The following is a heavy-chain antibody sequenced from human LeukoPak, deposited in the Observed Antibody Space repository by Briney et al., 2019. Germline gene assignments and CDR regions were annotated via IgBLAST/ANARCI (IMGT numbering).Heavy chain of an antibody. V-gene: IGHV1-8*01. CDR2: MNPNSGNT. CDR1: GYTFTSCD. J-gene: IGHJ5*02. CDR3: ASPSAQIPHSSGYYNA. D-gene: IGHD3-22*01. Sequence: GASVKVSCKASGYTFTSCDTNWVRQATGQGPEWMGWMNPNSGNTGYAQKFQGRVTMTRNTAISTAYMELSGLRSEDTAVYYCASPSAQIPHSSGYYNAWGKGTLVTVSS.